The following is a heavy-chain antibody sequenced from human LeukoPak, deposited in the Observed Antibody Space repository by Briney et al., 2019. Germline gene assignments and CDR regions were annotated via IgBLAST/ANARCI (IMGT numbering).Heavy chain of an antibody. CDR1: GYIFTNHY. Sequence: GASAKVSCKSSGYIFTNHYMHWVRQAPGQGLEWMGWINPNSGGADYAQNFQGRVTMTRDTSISTAYMTLNRLRSDDTAVYYCARGPPEYCSGGSCYSGRNWIDPWGQGTLVTVSS. V-gene: IGHV1-2*02. CDR2: INPNSGGA. CDR3: ARGPPEYCSGGSCYSGRNWIDP. D-gene: IGHD2-15*01. J-gene: IGHJ5*02.